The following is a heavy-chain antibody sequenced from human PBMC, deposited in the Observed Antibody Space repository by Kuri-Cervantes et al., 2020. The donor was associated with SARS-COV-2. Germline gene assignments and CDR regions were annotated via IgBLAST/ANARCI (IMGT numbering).Heavy chain of an antibody. V-gene: IGHV4-4*07. CDR3: AREGYCRSVSCFLFDY. Sequence: ESLKISCAVSGASISSYYWNWIRQPAGKGLEWIGRVYTSGITNYNPSLKSRVTMSVDTSNNPFSLKLDSVTAADTAVYYWAREGYCRSVSCFLFDYWGQGMLVTVSS. CDR1: GASISSYY. CDR2: VYTSGIT. J-gene: IGHJ4*02. D-gene: IGHD2-2*01.